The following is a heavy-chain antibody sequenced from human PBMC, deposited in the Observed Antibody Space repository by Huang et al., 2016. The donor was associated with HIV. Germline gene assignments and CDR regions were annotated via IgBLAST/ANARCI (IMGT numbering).Heavy chain of an antibody. CDR1: GGTFSSYA. D-gene: IGHD3-22*01. V-gene: IGHV1-69*13. CDR3: ARARGYYDSSVSYYFDY. Sequence: QVKLVQSGAEVKKHGSSVKVSCKASGGTFSSYAISWGRQAPGQGLEWIGGIIPIFGTSNYAQKFQGRVTITADECTSTAYMELSSLRSEDTAVYYCARARGYYDSSVSYYFDYWGQGTLVTVSS. CDR2: IIPIFGTS. J-gene: IGHJ4*02.